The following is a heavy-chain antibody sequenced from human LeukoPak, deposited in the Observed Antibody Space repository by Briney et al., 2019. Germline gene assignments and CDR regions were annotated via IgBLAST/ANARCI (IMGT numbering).Heavy chain of an antibody. Sequence: PGGSLRLPCAASGFTFSSYAMSWVRQAPGKGLEWVSVISGSDGSTYNADSVKGRFTISRDNSKNTLYLQMNSLRAEDTAVYYCAKGYSFSCYAPHHYWGQGTLVTVSS. J-gene: IGHJ4*02. D-gene: IGHD2-2*01. CDR3: AKGYSFSCYAPHHY. CDR2: ISGSDGST. V-gene: IGHV3-23*01. CDR1: GFTFSSYA.